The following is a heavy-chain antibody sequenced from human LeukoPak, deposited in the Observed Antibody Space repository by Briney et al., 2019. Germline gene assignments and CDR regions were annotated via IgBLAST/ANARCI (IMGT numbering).Heavy chain of an antibody. CDR3: ARESGAVAGRPNDY. J-gene: IGHJ4*02. Sequence: ASVKVSCKASGYTFTGYYMHWVRQAPGQGLEWMGWINPNSGGTNYAQKFQGRVTMTRDTSISTAYMELSRLRSDDTAVYYCARESGAVAGRPNDYWGQGTLVTVSS. D-gene: IGHD6-19*01. V-gene: IGHV1-2*02. CDR1: GYTFTGYY. CDR2: INPNSGGT.